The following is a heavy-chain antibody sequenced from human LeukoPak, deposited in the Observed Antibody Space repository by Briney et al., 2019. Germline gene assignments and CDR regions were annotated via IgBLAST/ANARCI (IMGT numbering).Heavy chain of an antibody. D-gene: IGHD1-26*01. V-gene: IGHV3-21*04. CDR1: GFTFSSFG. CDR2: ISSSSSYI. Sequence: GGSLRLSCAASGFTFSSFGMNWVRQAPGKGLEWVSSISSSSSYISYADSMRGRFTISRGNAKNSLYLQMNSLRAEDTAVYYCARGGSYLSAFDIWGQGTMVTVSS. CDR3: ARGGSYLSAFDI. J-gene: IGHJ3*02.